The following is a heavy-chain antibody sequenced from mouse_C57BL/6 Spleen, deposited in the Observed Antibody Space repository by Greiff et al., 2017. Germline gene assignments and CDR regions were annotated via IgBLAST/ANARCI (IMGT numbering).Heavy chain of an antibody. D-gene: IGHD1-1*01. CDR2: IDPEDGDT. V-gene: IGHV14-1*01. CDR3: TTTGGSSPAWFAY. J-gene: IGHJ3*01. CDR1: GFNIKDYY. Sequence: VQLQQSGAELVRPGASVKLSCTASGFNIKDYYMHWVKQRPEQGLEWIGRIDPEDGDTEYATKFQGKATMTADTSSNTAYLQLSSLTSDDTAVDYCTTTGGSSPAWFAYWGQGTLVTVSA.